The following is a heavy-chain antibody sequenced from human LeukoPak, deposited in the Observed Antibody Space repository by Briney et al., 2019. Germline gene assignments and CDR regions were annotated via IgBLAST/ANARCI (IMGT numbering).Heavy chain of an antibody. CDR3: ARDLRGATAWWY. CDR1: GFTFSSYA. J-gene: IGHJ4*02. D-gene: IGHD1-26*01. V-gene: IGHV3-23*01. Sequence: PGGSLRLSCAASGFTFSSYAMSWVRQAPGKGLEWVSAISGSGGSTYYADSVKGRFTISRDNPKNTLYLQMNSLRAEDTAVYYCARDLRGATAWWYWGQGTLVTVSS. CDR2: ISGSGGST.